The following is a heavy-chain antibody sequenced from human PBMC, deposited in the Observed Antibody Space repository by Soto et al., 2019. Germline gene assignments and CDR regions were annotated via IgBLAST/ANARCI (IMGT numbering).Heavy chain of an antibody. CDR2: IWYDGSNK. Sequence: PGKGLEWVAVIWYDGSNKYYADSVKGRFTISRDNSKNTLYLQMNSLRAEDTSVYYCAREAYSGYEIDYSGQRTLLSVSS. CDR3: AREAYSGYEIDY. V-gene: IGHV3-33*01. J-gene: IGHJ4*02. D-gene: IGHD5-12*01.